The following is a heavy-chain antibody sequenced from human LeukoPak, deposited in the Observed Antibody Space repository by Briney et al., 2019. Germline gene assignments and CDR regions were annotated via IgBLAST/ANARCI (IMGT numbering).Heavy chain of an antibody. Sequence: ASVKVSCKASEGNVNNYVFYWVRQASGQGLEWMGGIVPILGKADYAQKFQGRVIITTDKSSPTTYMDMSSLTSDDTAVYCCGAFDFLRGPASTYYFHYIDVWGNGTSVTVSS. CDR3: GAFDFLRGPASTYYFHYIDV. D-gene: IGHD3-3*01. CDR2: IVPILGKA. V-gene: IGHV1-69*05. CDR1: EGNVNNYV. J-gene: IGHJ6*03.